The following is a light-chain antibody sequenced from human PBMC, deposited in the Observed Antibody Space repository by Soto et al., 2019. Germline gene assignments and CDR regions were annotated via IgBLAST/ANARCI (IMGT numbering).Light chain of an antibody. V-gene: IGKV4-1*01. J-gene: IGKJ5*01. CDR1: RILLYSFNNKNY. Sequence: IVITRSPDSLAVSLSKRATINCKSSRILLYSFNNKNYLAWYQQRPGQPPKLFISWASTRESGVPDRFSGSGSGTDFTLTISGLQVEDVALYYCQQYYSSPVTFGQGTRLEIK. CDR3: QQYYSSPVT. CDR2: WAS.